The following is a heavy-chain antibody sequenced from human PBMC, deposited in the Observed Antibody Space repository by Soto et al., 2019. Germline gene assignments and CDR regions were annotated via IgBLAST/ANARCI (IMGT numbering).Heavy chain of an antibody. CDR2: IYYSGST. J-gene: IGHJ4*02. CDR1: GGSISSYY. Sequence: SETLSLTCTVSGGSISSYYWSWIRQPPGKGLEWIGYIYYSGSTNYNPSLKSRVTISVDTSKNQFSLKLSSVTAADTAVYYCARSLGEYYYGSGSYWGQGTLVTVSS. D-gene: IGHD3-10*01. V-gene: IGHV4-59*01. CDR3: ARSLGEYYYGSGSY.